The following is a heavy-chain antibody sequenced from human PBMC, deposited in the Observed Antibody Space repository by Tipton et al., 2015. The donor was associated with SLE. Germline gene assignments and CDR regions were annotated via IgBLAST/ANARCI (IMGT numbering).Heavy chain of an antibody. D-gene: IGHD4-11*01. J-gene: IGHJ6*03. Sequence: WIRQPPGKGLEWVSAINWIGGRTSFADSVKGRFTISRDNAKNSLYLQMNSLRAEDTAVYYCARVATVTTNNYFYMDVWGKGTTVAVSS. CDR2: INWIGGRT. V-gene: IGHV3-20*03. CDR3: ARVATVTTNNYFYMDV.